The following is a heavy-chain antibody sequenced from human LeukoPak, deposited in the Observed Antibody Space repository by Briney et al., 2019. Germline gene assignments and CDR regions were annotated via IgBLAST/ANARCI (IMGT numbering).Heavy chain of an antibody. Sequence: PGGSLRLSCAASGFTFSSYWMSWVRQAPGKGLEGVANIKQDGSEKYYVDSVKGRFTISRDHAKNSLYLQMNSLRAEDTAVYYCAGVTGGLRPRPFDYWGQGTLVTVSS. D-gene: IGHD5-12*01. CDR3: AGVTGGLRPRPFDY. V-gene: IGHV3-7*01. J-gene: IGHJ4*02. CDR2: IKQDGSEK. CDR1: GFTFSSYW.